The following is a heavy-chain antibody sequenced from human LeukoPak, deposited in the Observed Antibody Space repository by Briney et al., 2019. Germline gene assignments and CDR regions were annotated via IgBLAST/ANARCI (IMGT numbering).Heavy chain of an antibody. Sequence: GGSLSLSCAASGFPFSDFYMSWIRQAPGKGLEWVSYISSSATTIYYTDSVEGRFTISRDNAKSSLYRQMNNLRAEDTAVYYCARDRWGKYYFDYWGLGTLVTVSS. J-gene: IGHJ4*02. CDR3: ARDRWGKYYFDY. CDR2: ISSSATTI. V-gene: IGHV3-11*01. CDR1: GFPFSDFY. D-gene: IGHD7-27*01.